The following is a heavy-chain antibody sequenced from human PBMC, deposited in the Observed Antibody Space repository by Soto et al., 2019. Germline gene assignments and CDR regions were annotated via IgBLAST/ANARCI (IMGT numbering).Heavy chain of an antibody. V-gene: IGHV3-30*18. CDR3: AKGGRQWMVTSDFNY. CDR2: ISFDGRNT. CDR1: GFTFNNYG. J-gene: IGHJ4*02. Sequence: GGSLRLSCAASGFTFNNYGMHWVRQAPGKGLEWVVVISFDGRNTDYADSVKGRFTISRDSSKNTVSLEMTSLRAEDTAVYYCAKGGRQWMVTSDFNYWGQGALVTVSS. D-gene: IGHD6-19*01.